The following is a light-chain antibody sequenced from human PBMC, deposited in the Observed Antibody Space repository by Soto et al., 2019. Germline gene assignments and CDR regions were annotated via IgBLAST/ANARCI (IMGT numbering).Light chain of an antibody. J-gene: IGKJ1*01. CDR2: SAS. V-gene: IGKV1-39*01. Sequence: DIQMTQSPSSLSASVEGRVTVTCRASQTISRYLNWYQQRPGKATNLLIYSASSLQSGVPSRVSGSGSGTDFTLTSSSLQHEDFATYYCQKSYITPVTFGQGTKVDI. CDR3: QKSYITPVT. CDR1: QTISRY.